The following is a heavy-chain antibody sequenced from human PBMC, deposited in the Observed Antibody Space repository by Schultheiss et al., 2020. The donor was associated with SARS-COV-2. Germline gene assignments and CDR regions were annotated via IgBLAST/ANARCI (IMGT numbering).Heavy chain of an antibody. CDR2: INPSGGST. D-gene: IGHD6-19*01. CDR3: ARVVVDGSGWYNYDY. J-gene: IGHJ4*02. V-gene: IGHV1-46*01. CDR1: GYTFATYY. Sequence: ASVKVSCKASGYTFATYYMHWVRQAPGQGLEWMGIINPSGGSTSYAQKFQGRVTMTRDTSTSTVYMELSSLSSEDTAVYYCARVVVDGSGWYNYDYWGQGTLVTVSS.